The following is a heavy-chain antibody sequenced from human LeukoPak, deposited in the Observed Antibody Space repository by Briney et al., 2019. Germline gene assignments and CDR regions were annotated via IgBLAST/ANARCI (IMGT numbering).Heavy chain of an antibody. D-gene: IGHD4-4*01. CDR3: AKSPSQATVTTVYRY. CDR1: GFTFSSYG. V-gene: IGHV3-30*18. CDR2: ISYDGSNK. Sequence: GRSLRLSCAASGFTFSSYGMHWVRHAPGKGLEWVAVISYDGSNKYYADSVKGRFTISRDNSKNTLYLQMNSLRAEDTAVYYCAKSPSQATVTTVYRYWGQGTLVTVSS. J-gene: IGHJ4*02.